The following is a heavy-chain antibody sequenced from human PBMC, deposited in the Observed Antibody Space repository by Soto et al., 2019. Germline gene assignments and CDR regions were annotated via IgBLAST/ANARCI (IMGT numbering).Heavy chain of an antibody. V-gene: IGHV1-3*04. CDR2: INTANDNT. CDR1: GYTFTSYA. D-gene: IGHD6-13*01. CDR3: ARGSSWSYFDY. Sequence: QVQLVQFGAEVKKPGASVKVSCRASGYTFTSYAIHWVRQAPGQRPEWMGWINTANDNTKYSQKFQGRVTITRDTSASIVYMDLSSLRSEDTAVYYCARGSSWSYFDYWGQGTLVTVSS. J-gene: IGHJ4*02.